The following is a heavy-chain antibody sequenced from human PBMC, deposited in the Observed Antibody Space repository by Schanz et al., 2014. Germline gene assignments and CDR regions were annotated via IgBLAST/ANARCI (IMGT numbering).Heavy chain of an antibody. CDR1: GYTFTTYY. D-gene: IGHD6-13*01. V-gene: IGHV1-46*01. J-gene: IGHJ4*02. CDR3: AKSQGSSFDS. CDR2: INPSSGTT. Sequence: QVQLVQSGAEVKKPGVSVKVSCKASGYTFTTYYIHWVRQAPGQGLEWMGKINPSSGTTRIAQNFQGRVTMTRDTSTSTVYMELSSLRSEDTAVYYCAKSQGSSFDSWGQGTLVTVSS.